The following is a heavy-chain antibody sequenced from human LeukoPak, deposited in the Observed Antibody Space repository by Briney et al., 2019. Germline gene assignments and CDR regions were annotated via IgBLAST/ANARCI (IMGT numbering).Heavy chain of an antibody. CDR3: ARESTAMVTRPTFVDY. J-gene: IGHJ4*02. CDR2: IYSGGST. Sequence: PGGSLRLSCAASGFTFSSYAMSWVRQAPGKGLEWVSVIYSGGSTYYADSVKGRFTISRDNSKNTLYLQMNSLRAEDTAVYYCARESTAMVTRPTFVDYWGQGTLVTVSS. CDR1: GFTFSSYA. V-gene: IGHV3-66*01. D-gene: IGHD5-18*01.